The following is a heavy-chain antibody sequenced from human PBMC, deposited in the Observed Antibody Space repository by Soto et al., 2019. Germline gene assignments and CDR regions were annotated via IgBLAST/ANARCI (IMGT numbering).Heavy chain of an antibody. CDR3: VKDWSVGSSGTIFDY. CDR2: ISSNGGST. CDR1: GFTFSSYA. D-gene: IGHD6-19*01. Sequence: GGSLRLSCSASGFTFSSYAMHWVRQAPGKGLEYVSAISSNGGSTYYADSVKGRFTISRDNSKNTLYLQMSSLRAEDTAVYYCVKDWSVGSSGTIFDYWGQGTLVTVSS. V-gene: IGHV3-64D*06. J-gene: IGHJ4*02.